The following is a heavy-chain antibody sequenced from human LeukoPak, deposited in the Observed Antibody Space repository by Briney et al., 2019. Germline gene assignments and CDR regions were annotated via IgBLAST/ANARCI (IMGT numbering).Heavy chain of an antibody. CDR1: GYSFTSYW. CDR3: ARSGRLGYCSGGSCFRWDY. Sequence: GESLKISCKGSGYSFTSYWIGWVRPMPGKGLEWMGIIYPDDSDTKYSPSFQGQVTISADKSISTAYLQWSSLKASDTAMYYCARSGRLGYCSGGSCFRWDYWGQGTLVTVSS. CDR2: IYPDDSDT. J-gene: IGHJ4*02. V-gene: IGHV5-51*01. D-gene: IGHD2-15*01.